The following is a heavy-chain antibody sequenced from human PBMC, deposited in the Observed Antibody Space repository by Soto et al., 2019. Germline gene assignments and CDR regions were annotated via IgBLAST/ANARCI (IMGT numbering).Heavy chain of an antibody. Sequence: ASVKVSCKASGYTFTSYGISWVRQAPGQGLEWMGWISAYNGNTNYAQKLQGRVTMTTDTSTSTAYMELRSLRSDDTAVYYCARDQSPGRTYYDILTGRYYYYYGMDVWGQGTTVTAP. CDR2: ISAYNGNT. J-gene: IGHJ6*02. CDR3: ARDQSPGRTYYDILTGRYYYYYGMDV. D-gene: IGHD3-9*01. CDR1: GYTFTSYG. V-gene: IGHV1-18*01.